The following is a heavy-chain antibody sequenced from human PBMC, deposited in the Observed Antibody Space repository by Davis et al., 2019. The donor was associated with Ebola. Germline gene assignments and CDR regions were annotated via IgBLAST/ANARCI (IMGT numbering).Heavy chain of an antibody. Sequence: MPSETLSLTCTVSGDSISNYYWSWIRQPPGKGLEWIGYISYGASTKYSPSLKSRLTISMDTSKNLFSLRLSGVTAADTAVYYCARTWDYWGQGALVTVSS. J-gene: IGHJ4*02. CDR2: ISYGAST. CDR1: GDSISNYY. V-gene: IGHV4-59*01. CDR3: ARTWDY.